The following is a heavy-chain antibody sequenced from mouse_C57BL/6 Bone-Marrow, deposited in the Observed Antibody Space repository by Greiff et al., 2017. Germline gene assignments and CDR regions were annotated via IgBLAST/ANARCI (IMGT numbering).Heavy chain of an antibody. V-gene: IGHV1-7*01. Sequence: VQLQQSGAELAKPGASVQLSCKASGYTFTSYWMHWVKQRPGQGLEWIGYINPSSGYTKYNQKFKDKATLTADKSSSTAYMQLSSLTYEDAAVYDCANYLCADWGQGTLVTVSA. D-gene: IGHD5-5*01. CDR1: GYTFTSYW. CDR3: ANYLCAD. J-gene: IGHJ3*01. CDR2: INPSSGYT.